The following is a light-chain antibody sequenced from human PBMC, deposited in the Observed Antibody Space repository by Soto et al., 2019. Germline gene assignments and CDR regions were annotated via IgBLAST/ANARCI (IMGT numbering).Light chain of an antibody. CDR2: GAI. Sequence: EIVMTQSPATLSVSPEDTVTLSCRPSKNVRSKISWYQQKPDQPPSLLFFGAITRATGLPARFSGSGSGTEYTLTISSLQSEDSAIYYCQHYNVWPPWTFGQGTKV. J-gene: IGKJ1*01. CDR3: QHYNVWPPWT. V-gene: IGKV3-15*01. CDR1: KNVRSK.